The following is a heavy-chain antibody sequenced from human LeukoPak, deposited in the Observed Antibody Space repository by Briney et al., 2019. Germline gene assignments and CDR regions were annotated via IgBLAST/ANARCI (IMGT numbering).Heavy chain of an antibody. J-gene: IGHJ3*02. D-gene: IGHD5-18*01. CDR1: GFTFSSYG. CDR3: TSGYSYGQDAFDI. V-gene: IGHV3-30*03. Sequence: GGSLRLSCAASGFTFSSYGMPWVRQAPGKGLEWVAVISYDGSNKYYADSVKGRFTISRDNSKNTLYLQMNSLRAEDTAVYYCTSGYSYGQDAFDIWGQGTMVTVSS. CDR2: ISYDGSNK.